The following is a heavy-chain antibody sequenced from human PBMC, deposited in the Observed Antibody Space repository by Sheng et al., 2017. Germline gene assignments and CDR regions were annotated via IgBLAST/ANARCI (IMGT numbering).Heavy chain of an antibody. CDR1: GVTFSYYG. D-gene: IGHD6-13*01. Sequence: QVQLVESGGGVVQPGRSLRLSCAASGVTFSYYGMHWVRQAPGRGLEWVSIIWNDGSEKYYADSVKGRFTISRDNSKNTVYLQMNSLRAEDTAVYYCAREGIASDILTPYFMDVWGQGTTVTVSS. J-gene: IGHJ6*03. CDR3: AREGIASDILTPYFMDV. CDR2: IWNDGSEK. V-gene: IGHV3-33*01.